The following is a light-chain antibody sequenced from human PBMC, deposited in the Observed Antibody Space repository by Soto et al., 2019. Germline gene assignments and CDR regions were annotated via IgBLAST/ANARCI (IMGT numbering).Light chain of an antibody. CDR1: KSNVCTNY. V-gene: IGLV1-51*01. CDR2: DNN. J-gene: IGLJ2*01. CDR3: GAWDDSLSAV. Sequence: SVLTQPPPGAAGPGQKGTISRPGRKSNVCTNYVSWYQQLPGTAPKLLIYDNNKRPSGIPDRFSGSKSGTSATLGITGLQTVDEADYYCGAWDDSLSAVFGGGTKVTVL.